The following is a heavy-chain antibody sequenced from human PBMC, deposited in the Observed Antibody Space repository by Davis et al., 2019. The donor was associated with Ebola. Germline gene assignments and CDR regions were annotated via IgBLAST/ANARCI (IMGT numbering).Heavy chain of an antibody. CDR3: AKDFDSTSSAPFDY. CDR1: GFTFSSYA. V-gene: IGHV3-23*01. J-gene: IGHJ4*02. Sequence: GGSLRLSCAASGFTFSSYAMSWVRQAPGKGLQWVSAISGTGSSTYYADYVKGRFTISRDNSKNKLYLQMNSLRVEDTAVYYCAKDFDSTSSAPFDYWGQGTLVTVSS. D-gene: IGHD6-6*01. CDR2: ISGTGSST.